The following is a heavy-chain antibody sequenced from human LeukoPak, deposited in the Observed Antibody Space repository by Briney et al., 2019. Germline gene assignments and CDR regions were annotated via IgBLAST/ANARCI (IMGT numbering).Heavy chain of an antibody. Sequence: QPGRSLRPSCAVSGFTFTTYTTSWVRHGPGKRLEWGSAISGSGGSTYSADSVRGRFTISRDNSKNTVYLQMSSLGADDTAVYFCAKAPATGEGYSFYYMDVWGKGTTVTVSS. D-gene: IGHD7-27*01. CDR2: ISGSGGST. J-gene: IGHJ6*03. V-gene: IGHV3-23*01. CDR1: GFTFTTYT. CDR3: AKAPATGEGYSFYYMDV.